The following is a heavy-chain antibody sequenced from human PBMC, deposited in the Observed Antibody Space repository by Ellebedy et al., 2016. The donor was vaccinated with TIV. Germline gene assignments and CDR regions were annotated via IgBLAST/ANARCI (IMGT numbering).Heavy chain of an antibody. D-gene: IGHD3-22*01. Sequence: GGSLRLSCQGSEYRFTNYWIGWVRQMPGKGLEWMGMVYPGDSETRYNPSFQGQVTVSVDKSIRTAYLQWSSLRASDTAMYYCARRLDSRGYDAFDIWGQGTMVTVSS. CDR3: ARRLDSRGYDAFDI. J-gene: IGHJ3*02. CDR1: EYRFTNYW. V-gene: IGHV5-51*01. CDR2: VYPGDSET.